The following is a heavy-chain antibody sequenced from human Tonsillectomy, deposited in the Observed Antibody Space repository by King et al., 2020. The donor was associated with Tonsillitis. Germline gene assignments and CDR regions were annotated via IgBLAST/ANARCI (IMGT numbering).Heavy chain of an antibody. J-gene: IGHJ6*03. V-gene: IGHV3-64*01. Sequence: QLVQSGGGLVQPGGSLRLSCAASGFTFSSYGMHWVRQAPGKGLEYVSAISSSGGSTYYANSVKGRFTISRDNSKNTLYLQMGSLRAEDMAVYYCARSSLGAXYXXXXXVWXKGTXVTVS. CDR3: ARSSLGAXYXXXXXV. CDR2: ISSSGGST. CDR1: GFTFSSYG. D-gene: IGHD1-26*01.